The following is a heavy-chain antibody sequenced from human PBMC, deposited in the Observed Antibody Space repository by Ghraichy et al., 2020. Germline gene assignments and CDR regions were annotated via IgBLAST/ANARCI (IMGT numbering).Heavy chain of an antibody. CDR3: ARAHYAVGPGDY. CDR2: INHSGST. J-gene: IGHJ4*02. CDR1: GGSFNNYY. D-gene: IGHD2-2*01. V-gene: IGHV4-34*01. Sequence: SQTLSLTCAVYGGSFNNYYWTWLRQPPGKGLEWIGEINHSGSTNYNPSLKSRVTISLDTSMNHSSLKVSSVTAADTAVYYCARAHYAVGPGDYWSQGTLVTVSS.